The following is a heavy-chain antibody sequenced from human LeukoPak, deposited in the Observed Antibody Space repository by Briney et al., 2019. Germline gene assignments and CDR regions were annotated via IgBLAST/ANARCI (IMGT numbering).Heavy chain of an antibody. CDR1: GYNFEILG. D-gene: IGHD5-24*01. CDR2: ISAYKGNT. CDR3: ARTLGGNNVDRATGFDL. Sequence: GGSVNVSCKASGYNFEILGISWVRQAPGQGLEYVGWISAYKGNTNYAQKFQGRVTMTTDKSTSTAYIDLRSLTSDDTAVYYCARTLGGNNVDRATGFDLWGRGTLVTVSS. V-gene: IGHV1-18*01. J-gene: IGHJ2*01.